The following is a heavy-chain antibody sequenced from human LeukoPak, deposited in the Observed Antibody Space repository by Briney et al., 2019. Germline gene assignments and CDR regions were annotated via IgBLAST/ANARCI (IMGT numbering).Heavy chain of an antibody. CDR2: VDSSGNT. V-gene: IGHV4-39*01. J-gene: IGHJ4*02. CDR3: AKSNGYGLIDY. D-gene: IGHD5-12*01. Sequence: SETLSLTCAVSGASITSSGYYWGWVRQSAGRGLGWIGNVDSSGNTYYNASLKRRVTMCISTCKNQFFLKLSSVPAADTAMYYCAKSNGYGLIDYWGQGTLVTVSS. CDR1: GASITSSGYY.